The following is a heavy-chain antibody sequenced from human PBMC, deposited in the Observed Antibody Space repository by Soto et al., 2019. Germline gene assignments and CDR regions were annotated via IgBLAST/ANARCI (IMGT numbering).Heavy chain of an antibody. D-gene: IGHD2-8*02. CDR1: GCCFNSYA. V-gene: IGHV3-48*02. CDR2: ISGRGTTI. J-gene: IGHJ6*02. CDR3: ARLGFCTGTNCNHYFYCCAMDS. Sequence: GGTLTLSCAVSGCCFNSYAMNWVLQAPGKGLQGVSFISGRGTTIYYADSVKGRFTFSRDNARNSLFLQVDSLRDEDTAVYYFARLGFCTGTNCNHYFYCCAMDSWGQGTTVTGSS.